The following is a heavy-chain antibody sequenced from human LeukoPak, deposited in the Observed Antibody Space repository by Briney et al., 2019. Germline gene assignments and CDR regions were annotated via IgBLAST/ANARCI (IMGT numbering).Heavy chain of an antibody. V-gene: IGHV4-4*02. J-gene: IGHJ4*02. CDR2: IYHSGST. Sequence: PSGTLSLTCAVSGGSISSSNWWSWVRQPPGKGLEWIGEIYHSGSTNYNPSLKSRVTISVEKSKNQFSLKLSSVTAADTAVYYCASSIRYSGYEADYWGQGTLVTVSS. CDR3: ASSIRYSGYEADY. CDR1: GGSISSSNW. D-gene: IGHD5-12*01.